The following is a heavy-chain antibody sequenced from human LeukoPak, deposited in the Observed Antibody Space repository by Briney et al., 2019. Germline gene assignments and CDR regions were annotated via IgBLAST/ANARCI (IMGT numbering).Heavy chain of an antibody. D-gene: IGHD2-15*01. Sequence: PSETLSLTCTVSGGSISSYYWSWIRQPPGNGLEWIGYIYYSGSTNYNPSLKSRVTISVDTSKNQFSLKLSSVTAADTAVYYCARVGHCSGGSCYDRRAFDIWGQGTMVTVSS. V-gene: IGHV4-59*01. J-gene: IGHJ3*02. CDR3: ARVGHCSGGSCYDRRAFDI. CDR2: IYYSGST. CDR1: GGSISSYY.